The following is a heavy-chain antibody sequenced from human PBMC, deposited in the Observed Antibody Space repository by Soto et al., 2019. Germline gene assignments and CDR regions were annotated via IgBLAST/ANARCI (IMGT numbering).Heavy chain of an antibody. CDR1: GYTLTELS. CDR3: ATGHKLLWFGELLSSFDY. CDR2: FDPEDGEK. Sequence: ASVKVSCKVSGYTLTELSMHWVRQAPGKGLEWMGGFDPEDGEKIYAQKFQGRVTMTEDTPTDTAYMELSSLRSEDTAVYYCATGHKLLWFGELLSSFDYWGQGTLVTVSS. V-gene: IGHV1-24*01. D-gene: IGHD3-10*01. J-gene: IGHJ4*02.